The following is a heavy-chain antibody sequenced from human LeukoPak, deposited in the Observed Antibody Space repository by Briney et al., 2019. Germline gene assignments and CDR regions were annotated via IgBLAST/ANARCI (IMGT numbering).Heavy chain of an antibody. J-gene: IGHJ6*02. CDR1: GGSFSGYY. CDR3: ARGLGYSYGLTNYYYYYGMDV. Sequence: SETLSLTCAVCGGSFSGYYWSWIRQPPGKGLEWIGEINHSGRTNYNPSLKSRVTISVDTSKNQFSLKLSSVTAADTAVYYCARGLGYSYGLTNYYYYYGMDVWGQGTTVTVSS. CDR2: INHSGRT. D-gene: IGHD5-18*01. V-gene: IGHV4-34*01.